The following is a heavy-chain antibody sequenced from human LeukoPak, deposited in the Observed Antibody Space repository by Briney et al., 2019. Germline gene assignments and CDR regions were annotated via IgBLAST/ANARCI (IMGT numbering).Heavy chain of an antibody. J-gene: IGHJ3*02. Sequence: GESLKISCKGSGYSFTSYWIGWVRQMPGKGLEWMGIIYPGDSDTRCSPSFQGQVTISADKSISTAYLQWSSLKASDTAMYYCARIAVAAPKYDAFDIWGQGTMVTVSS. D-gene: IGHD6-19*01. CDR3: ARIAVAAPKYDAFDI. CDR2: IYPGDSDT. CDR1: GYSFTSYW. V-gene: IGHV5-51*01.